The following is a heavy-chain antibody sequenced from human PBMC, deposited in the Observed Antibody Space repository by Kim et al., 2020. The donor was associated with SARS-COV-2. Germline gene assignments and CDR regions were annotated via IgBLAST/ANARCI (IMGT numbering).Heavy chain of an antibody. CDR3: ARVGSGWYGSWVPNYFDY. Sequence: KSRVTISVDTSKNQFSLKLSSVTAAATAVYYCARVGSGWYGSWVPNYFDYWGQGTLVTVSS. J-gene: IGHJ4*02. D-gene: IGHD6-19*01. V-gene: IGHV4-59*01.